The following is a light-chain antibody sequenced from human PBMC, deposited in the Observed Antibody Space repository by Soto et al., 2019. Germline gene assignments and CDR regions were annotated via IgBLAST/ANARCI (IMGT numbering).Light chain of an antibody. CDR3: SSYTSSSTRV. V-gene: IGLV2-14*01. CDR1: SSDVGGYNS. J-gene: IGLJ1*01. Sequence: QSVLTQPASVSGSPGQSITISCTGTSSDVGGYNSVSWYQQHPGKAPKLVIYEVTNRSSGISNRFSGSKSGNTASLTISGLQAEDEADYYCSSYTSSSTRVFGTGTKVTVL. CDR2: EVT.